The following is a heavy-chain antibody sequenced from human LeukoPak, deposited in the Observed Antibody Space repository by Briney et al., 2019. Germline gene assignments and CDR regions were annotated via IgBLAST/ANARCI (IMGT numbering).Heavy chain of an antibody. J-gene: IGHJ4*02. CDR3: AREGVDFWSGYLDY. V-gene: IGHV3-33*01. CDR1: GFTFSSYG. D-gene: IGHD3-3*01. CDR2: IWYDGSNK. Sequence: GGSLRLSCAASGFTFSSYGMHWVRQAQGKGLEWVAVIWYDGSNKYYADSVKGRFTISRDNSKNTLYLQMNSLRAEDTAVYYCAREGVDFWSGYLDYWGQGTLVTVSS.